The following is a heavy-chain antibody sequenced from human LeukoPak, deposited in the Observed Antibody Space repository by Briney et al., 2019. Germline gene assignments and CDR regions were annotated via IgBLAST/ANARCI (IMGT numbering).Heavy chain of an antibody. CDR3: ARESVTRGYYYYYGMDV. CDR2: ISWNSGSI. CDR1: GFTFDDYA. V-gene: IGHV3-9*01. D-gene: IGHD4-17*01. J-gene: IGHJ6*02. Sequence: PGGSLRLSCAASGFTFDDYATHWVRQAPGKGLEWVSGISWNSGSIGYADSVKGRFTISRDNAKNSLYLQMNSLRAEDTAVYYCARESVTRGYYYYYGMDVWGQGTTVTVSS.